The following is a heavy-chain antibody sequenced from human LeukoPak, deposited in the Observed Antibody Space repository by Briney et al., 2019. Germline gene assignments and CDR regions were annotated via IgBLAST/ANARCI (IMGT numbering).Heavy chain of an antibody. Sequence: GGSLRLSCAASGFTVSSNYMSWVRQAPGKGLEWVSVIYSGGSTYYAGSVRGRFTISRDNSKNTLYLQMNSLRAEDTAVYYCASTYYYSSGSYPPYYYYYMDVWGKGTTVTVSS. CDR3: ASTYYYSSGSYPPYYYYYMDV. CDR2: IYSGGST. D-gene: IGHD3-10*01. J-gene: IGHJ6*03. V-gene: IGHV3-53*01. CDR1: GFTVSSNY.